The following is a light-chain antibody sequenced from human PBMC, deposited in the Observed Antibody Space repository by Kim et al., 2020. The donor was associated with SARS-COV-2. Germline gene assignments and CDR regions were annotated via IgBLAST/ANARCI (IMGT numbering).Light chain of an antibody. Sequence: SPGESATLSCRPSQSVSSNYLAWYQQKPGQAPRLLIYGASSRATGIPDRFSGSGSGTDFTLTISRLEPEDFAVYYCQQYGSSSITFGQGTRLEIK. CDR2: GAS. CDR3: QQYGSSSIT. CDR1: QSVSSNY. J-gene: IGKJ5*01. V-gene: IGKV3-20*01.